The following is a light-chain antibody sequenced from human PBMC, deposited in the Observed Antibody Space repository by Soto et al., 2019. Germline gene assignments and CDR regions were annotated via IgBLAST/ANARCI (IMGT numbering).Light chain of an antibody. J-gene: IGKJ1*01. CDR1: QSVSTG. CDR2: VAS. Sequence: EVVLTQSPATLSVSPGERATLSCRASQSVSTGLAWYQQKPGQAPRLLIFVASTRATGIPARFSGSGSGTEFTLTISSLQSEDFAVYYCQQDYNWPWTFGQGTKV. CDR3: QQDYNWPWT. V-gene: IGKV3-15*01.